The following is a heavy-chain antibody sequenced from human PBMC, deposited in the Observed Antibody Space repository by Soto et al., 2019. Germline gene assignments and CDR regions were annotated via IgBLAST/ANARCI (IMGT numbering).Heavy chain of an antibody. D-gene: IGHD3-16*02. CDR1: GGSISSYY. J-gene: IGHJ4*02. V-gene: IGHV4-59*01. CDR3: ASYGRYPLAGSLLY. CDR2: IYYSGST. Sequence: SETLSLTCTVSGGSISSYYWSWIRQPPGKGLEWIGYIYYSGSTNYNPSLKSRVTISVDTSKNQFSLTLSSVTAADTAGYYCASYGRYPLAGSLLYWGPGTLLTV.